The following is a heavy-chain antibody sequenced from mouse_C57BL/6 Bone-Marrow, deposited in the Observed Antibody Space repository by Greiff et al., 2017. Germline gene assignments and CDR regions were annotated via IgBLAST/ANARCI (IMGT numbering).Heavy chain of an antibody. V-gene: IGHV1-52*01. CDR3: ARPLTTVVAPFGY. D-gene: IGHD1-1*01. CDR2: IDPSDSET. CDR1: GYTFTSYW. Sequence: QVQLQQPGAELVRPGSSVKLSCKASGYTFTSYWMHWVKQRPIQGLEWIGNIDPSDSETHYNQKFKDKATLTVDKSSSTAYMQLSSLTSEDSAVYYCARPLTTVVAPFGYWGQGTTLTVSS. J-gene: IGHJ2*01.